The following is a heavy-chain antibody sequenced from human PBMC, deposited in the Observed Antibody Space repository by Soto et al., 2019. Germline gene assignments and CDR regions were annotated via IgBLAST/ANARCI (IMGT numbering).Heavy chain of an antibody. D-gene: IGHD3-3*01. CDR3: ARHLYYDFWSGYYGSPHSLDY. J-gene: IGHJ4*02. Sequence: ASVKVSCKASGYTFTSYGISWVRQAPGQGLEWMGWISAYNGNTNYAQKLQGRVTMTTDTSTSTAYMELRSLRSDDTAVYYCARHLYYDFWSGYYGSPHSLDYWGQGTLVTSPQ. CDR1: GYTFTSYG. V-gene: IGHV1-18*01. CDR2: ISAYNGNT.